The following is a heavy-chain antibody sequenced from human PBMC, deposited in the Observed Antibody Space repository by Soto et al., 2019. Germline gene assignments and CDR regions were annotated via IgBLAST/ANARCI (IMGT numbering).Heavy chain of an antibody. J-gene: IGHJ4*02. CDR3: ASRALEHCGGPSCYGPFDY. V-gene: IGHV3-23*01. Sequence: EVQLLESGGGLVQPGGSLRLSCAVSGFTFNTYVITWVRQAPGRGLEWVSSITVSGGSTHYADSVKGRFTTSRDNSKNMVFLQMNSLRAEDTALYYCASRALEHCGGPSCYGPFDYWGQGTLVTVSS. CDR2: ITVSGGST. D-gene: IGHD2-2*01. CDR1: GFTFNTYV.